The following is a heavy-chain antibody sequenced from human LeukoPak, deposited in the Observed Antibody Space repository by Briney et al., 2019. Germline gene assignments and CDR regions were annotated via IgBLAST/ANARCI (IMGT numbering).Heavy chain of an antibody. D-gene: IGHD3-10*01. CDR1: GFTFSSYA. V-gene: IGHV3-23*01. J-gene: IGHJ4*02. Sequence: PGGSLRLSCAASGFTFSSYAMSWVRQAPGKGLEWVSSISDSGAGTYYADSVKGRFTISRDNSKNTLYLQINSLRAEDTAVYYCAIITYDYWGQGTLVTVSS. CDR2: ISDSGAGT. CDR3: AIITYDY.